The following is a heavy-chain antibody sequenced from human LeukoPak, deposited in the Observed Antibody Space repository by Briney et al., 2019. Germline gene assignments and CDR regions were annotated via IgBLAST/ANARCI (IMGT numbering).Heavy chain of an antibody. CDR1: GFTFSSYG. Sequence: PGGSLRLSCAASGFTFSSYGMHWVRQAPGKGLEWVAVISYDGSNKYYADSVKGRFTISRDNSKNTLYLQMNSLRAEDTAVYYCAKDIIGSSSSWYDYWGQGTLATVSS. V-gene: IGHV3-30*18. J-gene: IGHJ4*02. CDR3: AKDIIGSSSSWYDY. CDR2: ISYDGSNK. D-gene: IGHD6-13*01.